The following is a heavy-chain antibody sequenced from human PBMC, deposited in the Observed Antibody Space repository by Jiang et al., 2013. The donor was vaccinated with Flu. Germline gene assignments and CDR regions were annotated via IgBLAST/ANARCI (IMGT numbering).Heavy chain of an antibody. CDR2: IYYMGAP. CDR3: AREPQFMTTVTTFSWFDP. D-gene: IGHD4-11*01. CDR1: SISSGDYY. J-gene: IGHJ5*02. Sequence: SISSGDYYWSWIRQPPGKGLEWIGYIYYMGAPTTTRPSKSRVTISVDTSKNQFSLKLSSVTAADTAVYYCAREPQFMTTVTTFSWFDPWGQGTLVTVSS. V-gene: IGHV4-30-4*01.